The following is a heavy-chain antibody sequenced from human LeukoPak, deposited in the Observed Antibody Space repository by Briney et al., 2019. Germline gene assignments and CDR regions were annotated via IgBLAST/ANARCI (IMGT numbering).Heavy chain of an antibody. CDR2: IKQDGSEK. V-gene: IGHV3-7*05. CDR1: EFAFSSYW. CDR3: ARDQRYCSSSSCPWEPFDY. Sequence: GGSLRLSCVASEFAFSSYWMSWVRQAPGKGLEWVANIKQDGSEKYYVDSVRGRFTISRDNAKNSLYLQMNSLRAEDTAVYYCARDQRYCSSSSCPWEPFDYWGQGTLVTVSS. D-gene: IGHD2-2*01. J-gene: IGHJ4*02.